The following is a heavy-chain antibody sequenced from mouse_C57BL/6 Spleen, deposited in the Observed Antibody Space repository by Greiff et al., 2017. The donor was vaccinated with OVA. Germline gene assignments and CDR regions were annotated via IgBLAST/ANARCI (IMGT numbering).Heavy chain of an antibody. J-gene: IGHJ2*01. CDR2: IYPGDGDT. CDR3: ASSLYGNFFDY. CDR1: GYAFSSSW. D-gene: IGHD2-1*01. V-gene: IGHV1-82*01. Sequence: VQLQQSGPELVKPGASVKISCKASGYAFSSSWMNWVKQRPGKGLEWIGRIYPGDGDTNYNGKFKGKATLTADKSSSTAYMQLSSLTSEDSAVYFCASSLYGNFFDYWGQGTTLTVSS.